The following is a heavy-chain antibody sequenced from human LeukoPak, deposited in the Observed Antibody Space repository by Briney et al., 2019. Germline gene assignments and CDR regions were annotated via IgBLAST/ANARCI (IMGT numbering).Heavy chain of an antibody. CDR1: GFAFSRSW. CDR3: ARDGGYSAFDY. V-gene: IGHV3-7*01. J-gene: IGHJ4*02. CDR2: IKEDGGRE. D-gene: IGHD1-26*01. Sequence: GGSLRLSCAASGFAFSRSWMTWIRQAPGKGLEFVANIKEDGGRENFASSVKGRFTISRDNAKDSLYLQMNNLRVEDPAVYYCARDGGYSAFDYWSQGALVTVSS.